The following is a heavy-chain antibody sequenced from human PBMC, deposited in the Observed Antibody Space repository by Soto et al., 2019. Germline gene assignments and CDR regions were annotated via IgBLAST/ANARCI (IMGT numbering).Heavy chain of an antibody. Sequence: LSLTCTLSVRPVSSRGYYWTWILQHPGRGLEWIGYIYHIGSPYYNPSLENRVTISLDTSKNQFSLNLTSVTAADTAIYYCVRDRALDSSGHWFDTWGQGTLVTVSS. J-gene: IGHJ5*02. V-gene: IGHV4-31*03. D-gene: IGHD3-22*01. CDR1: VRPVSSRGYY. CDR2: IYHIGSP. CDR3: VRDRALDSSGHWFDT.